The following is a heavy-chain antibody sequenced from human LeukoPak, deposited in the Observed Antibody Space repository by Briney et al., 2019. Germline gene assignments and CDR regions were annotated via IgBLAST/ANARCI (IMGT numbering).Heavy chain of an antibody. CDR1: GFTFSGYW. CDR3: ARDLSGVTGYTYGRGIDY. CDR2: IKKDGSEK. Sequence: GRSLRLSCAASGFTFSGYWMSWVRQAPGKGVEWVANIKKDGSEKYYVDSVKGRFTISRDNAKTSLYLQMKSLRAEDTAVYYCARDLSGVTGYTYGRGIDYWGQGTLVTVSS. J-gene: IGHJ4*02. V-gene: IGHV3-7*01. D-gene: IGHD5-18*01.